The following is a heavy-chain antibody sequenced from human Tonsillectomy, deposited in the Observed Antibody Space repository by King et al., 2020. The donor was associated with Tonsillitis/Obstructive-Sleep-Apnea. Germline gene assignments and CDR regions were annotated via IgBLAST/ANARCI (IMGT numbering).Heavy chain of an antibody. V-gene: IGHV2-5*02. CDR1: GFSLTNSEVG. D-gene: IGHD6-19*01. J-gene: IGHJ4*02. CDR3: AHFWGSSSGWNY. CDR2: IYMDDDK. Sequence: TLKESGPTLVKPTQNLTLTCTFSGFSLTNSEVGVGWSRQPPGKAQEWLALIYMDDDKRYSPSLKSRLTITKDNSKNQVVRTMHNMDPVDTATYYCAHFWGSSSGWNYWGQGTLVTVSS.